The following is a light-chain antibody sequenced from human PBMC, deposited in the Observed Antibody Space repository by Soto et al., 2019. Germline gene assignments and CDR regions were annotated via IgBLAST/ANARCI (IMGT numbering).Light chain of an antibody. CDR2: DVS. CDR3: SSYASSNTQV. J-gene: IGLJ2*01. Sequence: QSVLTQPASVSGSPGQSITVSCIGSSSDVGGYNYVSWYQQHPGKAPKLMIHDVSNRPSGVSNRFSGSKSGNTASLTISGLQAEDEAYDYCSSYASSNTQVFGGGTKLTVL. CDR1: SSDVGGYNY. V-gene: IGLV2-14*03.